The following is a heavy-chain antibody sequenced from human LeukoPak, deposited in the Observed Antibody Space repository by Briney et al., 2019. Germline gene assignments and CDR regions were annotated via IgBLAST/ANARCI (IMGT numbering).Heavy chain of an antibody. J-gene: IGHJ3*02. CDR2: IFPGDADT. V-gene: IGHV5-51*01. CDR3: ARNTAFDI. CDR1: GYSFANNW. Sequence: GESLKISCKGSGYSFANNWIGWVRQMPGKGLEWVGIIFPGDADTRYSPSFQGQVTISADKSISTAYLQWSSLKASDTAMYYCARNTAFDIWGQGTMVTVSS.